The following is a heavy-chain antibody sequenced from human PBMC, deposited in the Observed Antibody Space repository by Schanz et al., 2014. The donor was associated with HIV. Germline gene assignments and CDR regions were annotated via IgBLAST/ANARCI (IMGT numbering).Heavy chain of an antibody. CDR2: IAHDGGSR. V-gene: IGHV3-30*18. D-gene: IGHD3-3*01. CDR3: AKDQGYDFWSGYYNYYDMDV. J-gene: IGHJ6*02. CDR1: GFTFTTKG. Sequence: QVQLVESGGGVVQPGTSLRLSCVVSGFTFTTKGMHWVRLAPGKGLEWVAAIAHDGGSRYYADAVKGRVTISRDNSKNTLYLQMNSLRAEDTAVYYCAKDQGYDFWSGYYNYYDMDVWGQGTTVTVSS.